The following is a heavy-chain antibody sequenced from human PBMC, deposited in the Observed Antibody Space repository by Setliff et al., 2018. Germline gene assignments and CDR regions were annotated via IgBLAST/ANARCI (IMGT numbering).Heavy chain of an antibody. CDR1: GGSISSYY. V-gene: IGHV4-4*08. D-gene: IGHD4-17*01. CDR3: ARTIYGDCPVD. J-gene: IGHJ4*02. Sequence: SETLSLTCTVSGGSISSYYWSWIRQPPGKGLEWIGYIHISGSTNYNPSLKSRVTISVDTSKNPFSLKLSSVTADYTAGYYCARTIYGDCPVDWGQGTLVTVSS. CDR2: IHISGST.